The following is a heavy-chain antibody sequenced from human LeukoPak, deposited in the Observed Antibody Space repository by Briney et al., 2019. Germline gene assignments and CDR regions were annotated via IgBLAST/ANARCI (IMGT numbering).Heavy chain of an antibody. J-gene: IGHJ4*02. CDR1: GFTFSSYG. CDR3: ATLSGLLWFGELLYSYFDY. CDR2: ISYDGSNK. D-gene: IGHD3-10*01. Sequence: GGSLRLSCAASGFTFSSYGMHWVHQAPGKGLEWVAVISYDGSNKYYADSVKGRFTISRDNSKNTLYLQMNSLRAEDTAVYYCATLSGLLWFGELLYSYFDYWGQGTLVTVSS. V-gene: IGHV3-30*03.